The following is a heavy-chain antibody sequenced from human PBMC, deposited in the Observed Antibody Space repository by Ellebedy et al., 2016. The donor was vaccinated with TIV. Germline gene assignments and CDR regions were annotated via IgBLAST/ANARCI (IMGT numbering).Heavy chain of an antibody. CDR1: GYTFTSYG. CDR2: ISAYNGNT. CDR3: ARDQSAYFGPGIAVAGTYDY. D-gene: IGHD6-19*01. J-gene: IGHJ4*02. Sequence: ASVKVSCXASGYTFTSYGISWVRQAPGQGLEWMGWISAYNGNTNYAQKLQGRVTMTTDTSTSTAYMELRSLRSDDTAVYYCARDQSAYFGPGIAVAGTYDYWGQGTLVTVSS. V-gene: IGHV1-18*01.